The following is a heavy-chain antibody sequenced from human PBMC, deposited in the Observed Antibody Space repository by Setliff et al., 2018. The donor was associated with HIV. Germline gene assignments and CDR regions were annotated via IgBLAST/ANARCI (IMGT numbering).Heavy chain of an antibody. CDR1: GDSIRSGTYY. D-gene: IGHD3-3*01. J-gene: IGHJ4*02. CDR2: VSGRT. Sequence: SETLSLTCSVSGDSIRSGTYYWGWVRQSPAKGLEWIGSVSGRTYYYPSLKSRVTISLDTSKNQFTLKLTSVTAADTAVYYCAREGSYNDFWSGGMTLDYWGQGALVTVSS. V-gene: IGHV4-39*06. CDR3: AREGSYNDFWSGGMTLDY.